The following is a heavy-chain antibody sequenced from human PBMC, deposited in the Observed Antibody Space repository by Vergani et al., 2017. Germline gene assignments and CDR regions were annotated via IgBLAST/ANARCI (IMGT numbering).Heavy chain of an antibody. Sequence: QVQLVQSGAEVKKPGASVKVSCKVSGYTLTELSMHWVRQAPGKGLEWMGWISAYNGNTNYAQKLQGRVTMTTDTSTSTAYMELRSLRSDDTAVYYCARVNSGYERDYWGQGTLVTVSS. J-gene: IGHJ4*02. D-gene: IGHD5-12*01. V-gene: IGHV1-18*01. CDR1: GYTLTELS. CDR2: ISAYNGNT. CDR3: ARVNSGYERDY.